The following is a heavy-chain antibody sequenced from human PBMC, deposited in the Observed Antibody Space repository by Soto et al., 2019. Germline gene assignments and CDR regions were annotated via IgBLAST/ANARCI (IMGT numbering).Heavy chain of an antibody. CDR1: SGSISSVGYY. Sequence: QVQLQESGPGLVKPSQTLSLTCTVSSGSISSVGYYWNWIRQHPGKGLEWIGYVYYSGSTYFNPSLKSRVTLTVDTSKNQFSLKLSSVTAADTAVYYCARVVGGYFDYWGQGTLVTVSS. J-gene: IGHJ4*02. V-gene: IGHV4-31*03. CDR2: VYYSGST. D-gene: IGHD3-10*01. CDR3: ARVVGGYFDY.